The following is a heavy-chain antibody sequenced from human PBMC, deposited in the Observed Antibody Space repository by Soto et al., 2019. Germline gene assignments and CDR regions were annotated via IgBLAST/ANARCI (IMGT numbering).Heavy chain of an antibody. CDR1: GGSISSYY. J-gene: IGHJ4*02. D-gene: IGHD3-10*01. CDR3: ARQAGRQGSMVRGVMSFFFDY. CDR2: IYYSGST. V-gene: IGHV4-59*08. Sequence: SETLSLTCTVSGGSISSYYWSWIRQPPGKGLEWIGYIYYSGSTNYNPSLKSRVTISVDTSKNQFSLKLSSVTAADTAVYYCARQAGRQGSMVRGVMSFFFDYWGQGTLVTVSS.